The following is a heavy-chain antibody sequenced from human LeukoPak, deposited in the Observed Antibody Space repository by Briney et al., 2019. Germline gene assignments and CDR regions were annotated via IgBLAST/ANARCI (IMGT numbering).Heavy chain of an antibody. CDR3: ARERAVAEGMDV. J-gene: IGHJ6*02. V-gene: IGHV1-46*01. Sequence: ASVKVSCKASGYTFTSYYMHWVRQAPGQGLEWMGIINPSGGSTSYTQKFQGRVTMTRDTSTSTVYMELSSLRSEDTAVYYCARERAVAEGMDVWGQGTTVTVSS. CDR1: GYTFTSYY. D-gene: IGHD6-19*01. CDR2: INPSGGST.